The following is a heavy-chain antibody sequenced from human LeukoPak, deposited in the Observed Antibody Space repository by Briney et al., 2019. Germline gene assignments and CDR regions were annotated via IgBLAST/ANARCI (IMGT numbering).Heavy chain of an antibody. CDR1: GGSISGYY. CDR2: AYSSEDT. V-gene: IGHV4-4*07. CDR3: ARESIAYCNGGPCPYYFDY. J-gene: IGHJ4*02. Sequence: PSETLSLTCTVSGGSISGYYWSWVRQPAGKGLEWIGRAYSSEDTNYNPSLKSRVTLSVDTSRNQFTLKLRSVTAADTAVYYCARESIAYCNGGPCPYYFDYWDREAWSPSP. D-gene: IGHD2-15*01.